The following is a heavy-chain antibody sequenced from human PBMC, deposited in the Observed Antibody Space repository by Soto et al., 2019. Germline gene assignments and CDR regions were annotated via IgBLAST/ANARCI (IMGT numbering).Heavy chain of an antibody. J-gene: IGHJ6*02. CDR3: PKKYDFVYGMHV. Sequence: EVQLLESGGGLVQPGGSLRLSCAASGFTFSSYAMSWVRQAPGKGLEWVSAISGSGGSTYHADSVKGRFTISRDNSNNTLYLKMNSLRAADSAVYYCPKKYDFVYGMHVRGQGTTVTVSS. CDR1: GFTFSSYA. V-gene: IGHV3-23*01. D-gene: IGHD3-3*01. CDR2: ISGSGGST.